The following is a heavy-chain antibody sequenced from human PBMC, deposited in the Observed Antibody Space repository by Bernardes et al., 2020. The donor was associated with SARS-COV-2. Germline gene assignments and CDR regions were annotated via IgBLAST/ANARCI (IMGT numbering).Heavy chain of an antibody. D-gene: IGHD3-10*01. J-gene: IGHJ6*02. CDR3: ARKSGHDYGMDV. Sequence: GGPLRLSCEASGFTFSSYCMHWVRSVPGKGLVWVQRINCGGSETIYADSVKGRFTISRDNAKNTLYVQMNSLRAEDTAVYYCARKSGHDYGMDVWGQGTTVTVSS. CDR1: GFTFSSYC. V-gene: IGHV3-74*01. CDR2: INCGGSET.